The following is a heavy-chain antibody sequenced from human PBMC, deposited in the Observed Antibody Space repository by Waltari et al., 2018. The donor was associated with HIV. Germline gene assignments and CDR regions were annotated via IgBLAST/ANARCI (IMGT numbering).Heavy chain of an antibody. CDR2: IYYSGRT. CDR3: ASHLIAGINY. CDR1: GGSISSSSYY. Sequence: QLQLQESGPGLVKPSETLSLTCTVSGGSISSSSYYWGWIRQPPGKGLEWIGSIYYSGRTYYNPSLKSRVTISVDTSKNQFSLKLSSVTAADTAVYYCASHLIAGINYWGQGTLVTVSS. D-gene: IGHD6-13*01. V-gene: IGHV4-39*01. J-gene: IGHJ4*02.